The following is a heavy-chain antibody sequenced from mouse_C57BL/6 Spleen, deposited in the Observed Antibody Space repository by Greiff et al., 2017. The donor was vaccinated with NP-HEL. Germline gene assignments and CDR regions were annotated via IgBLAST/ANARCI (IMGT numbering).Heavy chain of an antibody. V-gene: IGHV1-69*01. J-gene: IGHJ4*01. D-gene: IGHD1-1*01. CDR1: GYTFTSYW. CDR2: IDPSDSYT. Sequence: QVQLQQPGAELVMPGASVKLSCKASGYTFTSYWMHWVKQRPGQGLEWIGEIDPSDSYTNYNQKFKGKSTLTVDKSSSTAYMQLSSLTSEDSAVYYCARGGIVITTVVAGNYYAMDYWGQGTSVTVSS. CDR3: ARGGIVITTVVAGNYYAMDY.